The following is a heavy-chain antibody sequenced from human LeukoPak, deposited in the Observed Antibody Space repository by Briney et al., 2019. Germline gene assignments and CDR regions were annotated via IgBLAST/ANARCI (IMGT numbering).Heavy chain of an antibody. D-gene: IGHD3-10*01. V-gene: IGHV4-31*03. J-gene: IGHJ4*02. CDR3: ARRSTYYYGSGSHADFDY. CDR1: GGSISSGDYY. Sequence: SETLSLTCTVSGGSISSGDYYWSWIRQHPGKGLEWIGYIYYSGSTYYNPSLKSRVTMSVDTSKNQFSLKLSSVTAADTAVYYCARRSTYYYGSGSHADFDYWGQGTLVTVSS. CDR2: IYYSGST.